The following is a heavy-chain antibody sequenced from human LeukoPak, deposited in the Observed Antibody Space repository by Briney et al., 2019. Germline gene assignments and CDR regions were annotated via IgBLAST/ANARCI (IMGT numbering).Heavy chain of an antibody. CDR2: IYPGGSET. D-gene: IGHD5-24*01. V-gene: IGHV5-51*01. CDR3: ARASRDGYNQNFDH. CDR1: GYSFSSYW. J-gene: IGHJ4*02. Sequence: GESLKISCKGLGYSFSSYWNAWVRQSPGKGLEWMLIIYPGGSETRYDPSFQGQVTISADSSTSTAYLQWSSLRASDTAMYYCARASRDGYNQNFDHWGQGTLVTVSS.